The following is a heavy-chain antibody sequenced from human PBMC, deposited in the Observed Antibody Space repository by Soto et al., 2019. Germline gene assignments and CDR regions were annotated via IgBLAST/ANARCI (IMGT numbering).Heavy chain of an antibody. D-gene: IGHD3-10*01. V-gene: IGHV4-31*03. CDR2: IYYSGST. CDR3: AGGRTGGHRYFDY. J-gene: IGHJ4*02. CDR1: GGSISSGGYY. Sequence: QVQLQESGPGLVKPSQTLSLTCTVSGGSISSGGYYWSWIRQHPGKGLEWIGYIYYSGSTYYNPSLKTRVTTSVDTSKNQFSLKLGSVTAADTAVYYCAGGRTGGHRYFDYWGQGTLVTVSS.